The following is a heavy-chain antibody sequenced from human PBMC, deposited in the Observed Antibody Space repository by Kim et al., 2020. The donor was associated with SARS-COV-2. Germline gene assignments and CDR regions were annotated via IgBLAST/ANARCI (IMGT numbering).Heavy chain of an antibody. D-gene: IGHD6-13*01. Sequence: YAQKFQGRVTLTSETSTSTVYMELSSLRSEDTAVYYCARDPIAAAGVFDYWGQGTLVTVSS. CDR3: ARDPIAAAGVFDY. J-gene: IGHJ4*02. V-gene: IGHV1-46*01.